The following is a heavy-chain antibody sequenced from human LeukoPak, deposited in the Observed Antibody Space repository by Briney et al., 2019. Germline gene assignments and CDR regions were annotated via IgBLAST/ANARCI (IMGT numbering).Heavy chain of an antibody. CDR1: GYTLTELS. CDR3: ATTVFGVLTSFDY. CDR2: FDPEDGER. V-gene: IGHV1-24*01. Sequence: ASVTVSCKVSGYTLTELSMHWVRQAPGKGLAWMGGFDPEDGERIYAQKFQGRVTMTEDTSTDTAYMDLSSLRSEDTAIYYCATTVFGVLTSFDYWGQGTLVTVSS. J-gene: IGHJ4*02. D-gene: IGHD3-3*01.